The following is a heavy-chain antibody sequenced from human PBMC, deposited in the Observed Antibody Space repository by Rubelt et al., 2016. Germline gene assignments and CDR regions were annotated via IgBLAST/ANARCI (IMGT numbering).Heavy chain of an antibody. CDR1: GFTFSSYD. V-gene: IGHV3-13*01. D-gene: IGHD1-1*01. CDR2: IGTGGDT. J-gene: IGHJ6*02. CDR3: ARELLDYYYYGMDV. Sequence: EVQLVESGGVVVQPGGSLRLSCAASGFTFSSYDMHWVRQATGKGLEWVSTIGTGGDTYYPGSVKGRFTISRENAKNSLYLQMSGLRVGDTAGYYCARELLDYYYYGMDVWGQGTTVTVSS.